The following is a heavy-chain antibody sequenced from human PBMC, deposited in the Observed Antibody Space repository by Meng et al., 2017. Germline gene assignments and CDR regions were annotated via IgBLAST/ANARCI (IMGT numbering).Heavy chain of an antibody. CDR3: ATEGGYQDAFDI. Sequence: GESLKISCAASGFTFSSYGMHWVRQAPGKGLEWVAVIWYDGSNKYYADSVKGRFTISRENSKNTLYLQMNSLRAEDTAVYYCATEGGYQDAFDIWGQGTMVTVSS. D-gene: IGHD6-13*01. CDR1: GFTFSSYG. J-gene: IGHJ3*02. CDR2: IWYDGSNK. V-gene: IGHV3-33*01.